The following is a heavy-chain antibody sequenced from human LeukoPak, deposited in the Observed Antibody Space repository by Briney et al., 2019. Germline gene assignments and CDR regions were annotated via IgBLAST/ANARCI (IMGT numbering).Heavy chain of an antibody. CDR2: MNPNSGNT. CDR3: ARFSGGYSSSWYVDPEDNAFDI. Sequence: ASVKVSCKASGYTFTSYDINWVRQATGQGLEWMGWMNPNSGNTGYAQKFQGRVTITRNTSISTAYMELSSLRSEDTAVYYCARFSGGYSSSWYVDPEDNAFDIWGQGTMVTVSS. J-gene: IGHJ3*02. CDR1: GYTFTSYD. D-gene: IGHD6-13*01. V-gene: IGHV1-8*03.